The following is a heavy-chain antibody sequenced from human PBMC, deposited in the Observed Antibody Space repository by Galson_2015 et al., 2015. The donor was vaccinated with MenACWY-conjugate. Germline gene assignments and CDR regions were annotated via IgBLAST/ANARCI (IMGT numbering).Heavy chain of an antibody. J-gene: IGHJ4*02. CDR2: VFYNGTT. Sequence: LSLTCTASGAPITSSDYFGSWIRPSPGKGLEWIGTVFYNGTTYYNPSLKSRVTISVDTSKHQISLNLHSATSADTAVYYCARESSYCAGGTCGYFWGQGALVTVSS. CDR3: ARESSYCAGGTCGYF. D-gene: IGHD2-15*01. V-gene: IGHV4-39*07. CDR1: GAPITSSDYF.